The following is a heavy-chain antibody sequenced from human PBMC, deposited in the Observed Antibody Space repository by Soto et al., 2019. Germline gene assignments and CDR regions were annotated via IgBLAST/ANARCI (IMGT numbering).Heavy chain of an antibody. CDR3: ARVGPRVLGVVIILNYYYGMDV. J-gene: IGHJ6*02. CDR2: ISYDGSNK. CDR1: GFTFSSYA. Sequence: GGSLRVSCAASGFTFSSYAMHWVRQAPGKGLEWVAVISYDGSNKYYADSVKGRFTISRDNSKNTLFLQMNSLRAEDTAVYYCARVGPRVLGVVIILNYYYGMDVWGQGTTVTVSS. D-gene: IGHD3-3*01. V-gene: IGHV3-30-3*01.